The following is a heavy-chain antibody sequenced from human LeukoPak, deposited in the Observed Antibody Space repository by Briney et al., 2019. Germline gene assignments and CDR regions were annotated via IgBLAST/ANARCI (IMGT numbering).Heavy chain of an antibody. J-gene: IGHJ3*01. D-gene: IGHD2-15*01. V-gene: IGHV1-18*01. CDR3: ARDDQAEDIVLVAALREYGLDF. CDR1: GYTFTSYG. CDR2: ISAYNGNT. Sequence: ASVKVSCKASGYTFTSYGISWVRQAPGQGLDWMGWISAYNGNTNYAQKLQGRVTMTTDTSTSTAYMELRSLRPDDTAVYYCARDDQAEDIVLVAALREYGLDFWGQGTVVIVSS.